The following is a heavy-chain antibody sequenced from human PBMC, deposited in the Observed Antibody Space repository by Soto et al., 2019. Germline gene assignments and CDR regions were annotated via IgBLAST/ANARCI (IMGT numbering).Heavy chain of an antibody. V-gene: IGHV3-48*02. Sequence: GGSLRLSCAASGFTFSSYSMNWVRQAPGKGLEWVSYISSSSSTIYYADSVKGRFTISRDNAKNSLYLQMNSLRDEDTAVYYCARVYSGYDYYYYGMDVWGQGTTVTVSS. D-gene: IGHD5-12*01. CDR1: GFTFSSYS. CDR3: ARVYSGYDYYYYGMDV. J-gene: IGHJ6*02. CDR2: ISSSSSTI.